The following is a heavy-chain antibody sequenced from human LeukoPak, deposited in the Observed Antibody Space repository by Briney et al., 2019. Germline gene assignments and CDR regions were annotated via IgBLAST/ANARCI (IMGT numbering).Heavy chain of an antibody. CDR2: ISYDGSNK. V-gene: IGHV3-30-3*01. Sequence: PGGSLRLSCAASGFTFSSYAMHWVRQAPGKGLEQVAVISYDGSNKYYADSVKGRFTISRDNSKNTLYLQMNSLRAEDTAVYYCAREDLLYGCFDYWGQGTLVTVSS. D-gene: IGHD3-10*01. CDR1: GFTFSSYA. J-gene: IGHJ4*02. CDR3: AREDLLYGCFDY.